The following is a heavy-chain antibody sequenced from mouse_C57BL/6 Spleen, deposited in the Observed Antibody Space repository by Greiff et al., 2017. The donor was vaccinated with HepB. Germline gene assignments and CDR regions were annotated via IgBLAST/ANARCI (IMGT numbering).Heavy chain of an antibody. Sequence: VQLKQSGAELVKPGASVKLSCTASGFNIKDYYMHWVKQRTEQGLEWIGRIDPEDGETKYAPKFQGKATITADTPSNTAYLQLSSLTSEDTAVYYCARLGGDWYFDVWGTGTTVTVSS. CDR3: ARLGGDWYFDV. CDR2: IDPEDGET. D-gene: IGHD4-1*01. J-gene: IGHJ1*03. V-gene: IGHV14-2*01. CDR1: GFNIKDYY.